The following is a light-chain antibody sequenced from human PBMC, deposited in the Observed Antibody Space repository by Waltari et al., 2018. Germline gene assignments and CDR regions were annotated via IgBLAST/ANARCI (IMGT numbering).Light chain of an antibody. CDR2: DDD. CDR1: NIGSKS. Sequence: SSVLTQPPSVSVAPVQTATITCGGNNIGSKSVHWYQQKPGQAPVLVVYDDDVRPPGIPERISGSNAANTASLTINRVEVGDEAAYFCQVWDNYADLVIFGGGTKLTVL. CDR3: QVWDNYADLVI. V-gene: IGLV3-21*02. J-gene: IGLJ2*01.